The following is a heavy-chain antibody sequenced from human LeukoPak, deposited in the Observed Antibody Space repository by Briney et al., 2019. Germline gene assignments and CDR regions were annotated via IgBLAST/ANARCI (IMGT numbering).Heavy chain of an antibody. CDR1: GGSIGLYY. CDR3: ARGRGSLTY. CDR2: FYDTRSP. Sequence: KSSETLSLTCTVSGGSIGLYYWSWIRQPPGKGLEWIGYFYDTRSPKYNPSLERRVTISVDMSRNQFSLNLTSVTAADTAVYYCARGRGSLTYWGQGTLATVSS. V-gene: IGHV4-59*01. J-gene: IGHJ4*02. D-gene: IGHD3-10*01.